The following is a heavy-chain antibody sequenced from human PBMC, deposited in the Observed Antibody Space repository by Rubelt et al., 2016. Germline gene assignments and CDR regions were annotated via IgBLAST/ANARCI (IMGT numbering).Heavy chain of an antibody. Sequence: QLQLQESGPGLVKPSETLSLTCTVSGGSISGSNFYWGWIRQPPGKGLEWIAKISYTGTTDYNPSLKSRVTISVDTSKNQFSLKLSSVTAAETAVYYCARENSGAGDYARRYFDLWGRGTLVTVSS. J-gene: IGHJ2*01. CDR3: ARENSGAGDYARRYFDL. V-gene: IGHV4-39*07. CDR1: GGSISGSNFY. CDR2: ISYTGTT. D-gene: IGHD4-17*01.